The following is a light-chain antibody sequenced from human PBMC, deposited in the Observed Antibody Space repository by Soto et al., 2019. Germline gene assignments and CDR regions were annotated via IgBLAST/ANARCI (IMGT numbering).Light chain of an antibody. V-gene: IGLV2-14*01. CDR1: SNDVGGYNY. Sequence: QSALTQPASVSWSPGQSITISCTGTSNDVGGYNYVSWYQQHPGKAPKLMIYEVRDRPSGVSNRFSGSKSGNTASLTISGLQAEDEADYYCSSYASSSTPGVFGTGTKVTVL. CDR2: EVR. CDR3: SSYASSSTPGV. J-gene: IGLJ1*01.